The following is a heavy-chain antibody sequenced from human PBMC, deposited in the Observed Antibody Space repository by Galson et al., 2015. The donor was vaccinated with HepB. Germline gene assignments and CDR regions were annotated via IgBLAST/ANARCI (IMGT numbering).Heavy chain of an antibody. CDR1: GFTFVDYA. CDR3: ARHLAVAATYFDY. J-gene: IGHJ4*02. D-gene: IGHD6-19*01. CDR2: IRSKVHGGTT. V-gene: IGHV3-49*04. Sequence: SLRLSCAGSGFTFVDYAMAWVRQAPGKGLEWVGFIRSKVHGGTTEYAASVRGRFTISRDDSKSIAYLQMSSLKTEDSAVYFCARHLAVAATYFDYWGQGTLVTVSS.